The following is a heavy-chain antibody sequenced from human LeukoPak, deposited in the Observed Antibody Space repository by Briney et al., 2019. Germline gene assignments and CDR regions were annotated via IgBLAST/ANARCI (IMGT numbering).Heavy chain of an antibody. CDR3: ARGADEMATTDY. CDR1: GGSFSGYY. D-gene: IGHD5-24*01. Sequence: SETLSLTCAVYGGSFSGYYWSWIRQPPGKGREWIGEINHSGSTNYNPSLKSRVTISVDTSKNQFSLKLSSVTAADTAVYYCARGADEMATTDYWGQGTLVTVSS. J-gene: IGHJ4*02. V-gene: IGHV4-34*01. CDR2: INHSGST.